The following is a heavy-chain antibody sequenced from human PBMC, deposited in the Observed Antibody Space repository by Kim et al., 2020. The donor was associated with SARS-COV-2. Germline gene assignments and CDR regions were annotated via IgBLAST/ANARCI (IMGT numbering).Heavy chain of an antibody. CDR3: ARASGDYSTRWFDP. V-gene: IGHV4-59*01. J-gene: IGHJ5*02. D-gene: IGHD4-17*01. Sequence: TPARTSRVTISVDPSKNQFSLKLSYVTAADTAVYYCARASGDYSTRWFDPWGQGTLVTVSS.